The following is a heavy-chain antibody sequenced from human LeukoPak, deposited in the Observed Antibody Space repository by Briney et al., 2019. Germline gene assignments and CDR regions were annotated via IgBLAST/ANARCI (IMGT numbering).Heavy chain of an antibody. V-gene: IGHV4-61*02. D-gene: IGHD3-16*02. J-gene: IGHJ4*02. Sequence: PSETLSLTCTVSGGSITFGSYYWTWIRQPAGKGLEWIGRIYTSGRTFYNPSLKSRVTISMDTSMNHFSLRLHSVTASHTSVYXCXRAXVIPXXFDDWGXGALVTVSS. CDR1: GGSITFGSYY. CDR2: IYTSGRT. CDR3: XRAXVIPXXFDD.